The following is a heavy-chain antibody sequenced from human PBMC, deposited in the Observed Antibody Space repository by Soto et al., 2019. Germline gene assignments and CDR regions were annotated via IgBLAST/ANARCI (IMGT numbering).Heavy chain of an antibody. V-gene: IGHV3-21*01. CDR1: GFTFSSYS. D-gene: IGHD6-19*01. Sequence: GGSLRLSCAASGFTFSSYSMNWVRQAPGKGLEWVSSISSSSSYIYYADSVKGRFTISRDNAKNSLYLQMNSLRAEDTAVYYCARDLTVKIAVAGRYCDYWGQGTLVTVSS. J-gene: IGHJ4*02. CDR2: ISSSSSYI. CDR3: ARDLTVKIAVAGRYCDY.